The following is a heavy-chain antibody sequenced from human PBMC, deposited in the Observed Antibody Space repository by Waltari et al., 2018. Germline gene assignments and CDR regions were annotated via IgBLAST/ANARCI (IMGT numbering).Heavy chain of an antibody. CDR3: TTDPVLTAFDY. Sequence: EVQLVESGGGLVKPGGSLRLSCGAAGCTFREAGMSWVRQAPGKGLEWVGRIKNKADGGTTDYATPVKGRFSISRDDSKSTLYLQMNTLKSEDTAVYYCTTDPVLTAFDYWGQGTLVTVSS. V-gene: IGHV3-15*01. CDR2: IKNKADGGTT. D-gene: IGHD2-15*01. J-gene: IGHJ4*02. CDR1: GCTFREAG.